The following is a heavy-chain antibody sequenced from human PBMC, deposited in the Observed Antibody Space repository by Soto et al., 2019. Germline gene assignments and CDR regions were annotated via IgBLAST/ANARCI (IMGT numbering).Heavy chain of an antibody. Sequence: EVQLLESGGDLKQPGGSLRLSCVASGLTFGSRAMTWVRQAPGEGLQWVSTITDTGGDAKYADSVRGRFVISRDNSKKTLYLQVNSLRPEDTAVYYCAKDQGSGYSSFGYWGQGTLVAVSS. CDR1: GLTFGSRA. J-gene: IGHJ4*02. CDR3: AKDQGSGYSSFGY. V-gene: IGHV3-23*01. D-gene: IGHD5-12*01. CDR2: ITDTGGDA.